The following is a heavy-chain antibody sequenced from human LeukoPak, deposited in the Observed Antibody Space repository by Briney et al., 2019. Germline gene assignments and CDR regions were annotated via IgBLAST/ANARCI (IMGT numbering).Heavy chain of an antibody. D-gene: IGHD3-16*01. V-gene: IGHV4-34*01. CDR2: INHSGST. Sequence: GSLRLSCAASGFTFSTYGMDWVRQPPGKGLEWIGEINHSGSTNYNPSLKSRVTISVDTSKNQFSLKLSSVTAADTAVYYCARPRSVGKSYMDVWGKGTTVTVSS. CDR1: GFTFSTYG. CDR3: ARPRSVGKSYMDV. J-gene: IGHJ6*03.